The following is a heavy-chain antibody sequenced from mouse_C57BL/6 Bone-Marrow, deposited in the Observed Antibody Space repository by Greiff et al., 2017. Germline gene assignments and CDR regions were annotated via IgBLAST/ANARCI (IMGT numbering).Heavy chain of an antibody. J-gene: IGHJ4*01. V-gene: IGHV8-12*01. CDR3: ARRGDLYYYARDY. CDR1: GFSLSTSGMG. Sequence: QVTLKVSGPGILQSSQTLSLTCSFSGFSLSTSGMGVSWIRRLSGKGLEWRAHIYWDVDKRYTPSLKRRLTISKDTSRNQVFLKITSVDTADTATYYCARRGDLYYYARDYWGQGTSVTVSS. CDR2: IYWDVDK. D-gene: IGHD6-1*01.